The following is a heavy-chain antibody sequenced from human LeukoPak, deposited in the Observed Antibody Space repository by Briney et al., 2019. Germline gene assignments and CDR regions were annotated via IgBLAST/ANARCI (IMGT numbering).Heavy chain of an antibody. CDR2: VADNGAT. CDR1: GGSFSGDY. Sequence: SETLSLTCAVYGGSFSGDYWSWLRQPPGKGLEGIGEVADNGATNYDPPLRSRATISVDTSKKQFSLKLRSVTAADTAVYFCANGVRSAYYFDPWSQGTLVTVSS. D-gene: IGHD3-3*01. V-gene: IGHV4-34*01. CDR3: ANGVRSAYYFDP. J-gene: IGHJ5*02.